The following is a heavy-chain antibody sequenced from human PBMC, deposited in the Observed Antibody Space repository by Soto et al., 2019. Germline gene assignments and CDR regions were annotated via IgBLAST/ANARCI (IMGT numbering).Heavy chain of an antibody. CDR3: ATGGGGGMDV. J-gene: IGHJ6*02. V-gene: IGHV3-30*03. D-gene: IGHD3-10*01. CDR2: ISYDGSNK. Sequence: QVQLVESGGGVVQPGRSLRLSCAASGFTFSSYGMHWVRQAPGKGLEWVAVISYDGSNKYYADSVKGRFTISRDNSKNRLYLQRNSLRAEDTAVFYCATGGGGGMDVWGQGTTVTVSS. CDR1: GFTFSSYG.